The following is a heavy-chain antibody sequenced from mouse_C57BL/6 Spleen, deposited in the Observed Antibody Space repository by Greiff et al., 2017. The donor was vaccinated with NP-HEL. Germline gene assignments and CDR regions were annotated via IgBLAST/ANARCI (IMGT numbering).Heavy chain of an antibody. CDR3: ARLYSSGYDY. CDR1: GFTFTDYY. V-gene: IGHV7-3*01. D-gene: IGHD3-2*02. J-gene: IGHJ2*01. Sequence: EVNLVESGGGLVQPGGSLSLSCAASGFTFTDYYMSWVRQPPGKALEWLGFIRNKANGYTTEYSASVKGRFTISRDNSQSILYLQMNALRAEDSATYYCARLYSSGYDYWGQGTTLTVSS. CDR2: IRNKANGYTT.